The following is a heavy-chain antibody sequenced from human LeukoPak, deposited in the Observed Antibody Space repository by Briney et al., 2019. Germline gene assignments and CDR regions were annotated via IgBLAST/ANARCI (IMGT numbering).Heavy chain of an antibody. J-gene: IGHJ4*02. V-gene: IGHV1-69*05. Sequence: GASVKVSCKASGGTFSSYAISWVRQAPGQGLEWMGGIIPIFGTANYAQKFQGRVTITTDESTSTAYMELSSLRSEDTAVYYCARAPDPYCYDSSGYYSYYFDYWGQGTLVTVSS. D-gene: IGHD3-22*01. CDR1: GGTFSSYA. CDR2: IIPIFGTA. CDR3: ARAPDPYCYDSSGYYSYYFDY.